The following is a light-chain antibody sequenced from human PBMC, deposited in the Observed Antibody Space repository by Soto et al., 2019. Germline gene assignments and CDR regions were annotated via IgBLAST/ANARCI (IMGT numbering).Light chain of an antibody. J-gene: IGKJ1*01. V-gene: IGKV1-5*03. CDR1: QNINTW. CDR3: QQYGANSPWT. CDR2: KAS. Sequence: DIQVTQSPSTLSASVGDRVTITCRTSQNINTWLAWFQKKPGKAPKVLISKASTLESGVPSRFSGDGSGTEFILTISSLQTEDFATYYCQQYGANSPWTFGQGTKVEIK.